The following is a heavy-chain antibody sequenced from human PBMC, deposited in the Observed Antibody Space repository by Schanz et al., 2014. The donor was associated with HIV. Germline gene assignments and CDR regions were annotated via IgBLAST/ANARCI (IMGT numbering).Heavy chain of an antibody. Sequence: VQLLESGGGLVQPGGSLRLSCAASGFMFSSYGMSWVRQAPGKGLEWVAVIWYDGSNKYYADSVKGRFTISRDNSKNTLFLQMNSLRGEDTAVYYCARVANWDYYGMDVWGRGTTVTVSS. CDR2: IWYDGSNK. J-gene: IGHJ6*02. CDR1: GFMFSSYG. V-gene: IGHV3-33*08. CDR3: ARVANWDYYGMDV. D-gene: IGHD3-16*01.